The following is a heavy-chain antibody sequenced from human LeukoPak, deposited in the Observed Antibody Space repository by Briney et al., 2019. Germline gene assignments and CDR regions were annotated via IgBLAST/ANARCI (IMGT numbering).Heavy chain of an antibody. CDR3: AIGGRWYSSSSWFDP. D-gene: IGHD6-6*01. CDR2: IIPIFGTA. Sequence: ASVKVSCKASGATFSSYAISWVRQAPGQGLEWMGGIIPIFGTANYAQKFQGRVTITTDESTSTAYMELSSLRSEDTAVYYCAIGGRWYSSSSWFDPWGQGTLVTVSS. J-gene: IGHJ5*02. V-gene: IGHV1-69*05. CDR1: GATFSSYA.